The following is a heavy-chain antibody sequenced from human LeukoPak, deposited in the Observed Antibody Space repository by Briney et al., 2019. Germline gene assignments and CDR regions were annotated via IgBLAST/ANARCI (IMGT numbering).Heavy chain of an antibody. D-gene: IGHD6-13*01. CDR3: AGDGIAAAGYY. Sequence: GASVKVSCKASGYTFTSYYMHWVRQAPGQGLEWMGIINPSGGSTSYAQKFQGRVTMTRDTSTSTVYMELSSLRSEDTAVYYCAGDGIAAAGYYWGQGTLVTVSS. V-gene: IGHV1-46*01. CDR1: GYTFTSYY. CDR2: INPSGGST. J-gene: IGHJ4*02.